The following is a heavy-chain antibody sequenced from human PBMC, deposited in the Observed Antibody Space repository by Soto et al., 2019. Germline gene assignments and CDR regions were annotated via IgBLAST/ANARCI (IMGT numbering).Heavy chain of an antibody. CDR3: AREGDYGDSMGEDAFDI. V-gene: IGHV1-69*08. J-gene: IGHJ3*02. CDR2: IIPILGIA. Sequence: QVQLVQSGAEVKKPGSSVKVSCKASGGTFSSYTISWVRQAPGQGLEWMGRIIPILGIANYAQKFQGRVTITADKSTSTAYMELSSLRSEDTAVYYCAREGDYGDSMGEDAFDIWGQGTMVTVSS. CDR1: GGTFSSYT. D-gene: IGHD4-17*01.